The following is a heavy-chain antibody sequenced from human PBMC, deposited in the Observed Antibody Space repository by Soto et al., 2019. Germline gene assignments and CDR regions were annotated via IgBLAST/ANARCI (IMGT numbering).Heavy chain of an antibody. CDR2: INPSGGST. D-gene: IGHD3-22*01. V-gene: IGHV1-46*01. J-gene: IGHJ6*02. Sequence: ASVKVSCKASGYAFTSYYMHWVRQAPGQGLEWMGIINPSGGSTSYAQKFQGRVTMTRDTSTSTVYMELSSLRSEDTAVYYCARVNYYDSSGYYSLYYYYGMDVWGQGTTVNVSS. CDR1: GYAFTSYY. CDR3: ARVNYYDSSGYYSLYYYYGMDV.